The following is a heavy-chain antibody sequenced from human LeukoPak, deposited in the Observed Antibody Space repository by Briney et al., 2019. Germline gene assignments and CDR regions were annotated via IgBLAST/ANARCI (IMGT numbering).Heavy chain of an antibody. Sequence: ASVKVSCKASGYTFTSYGISWVRQAPGQGLEWMGIINPSGGSTSYAQKFQGRVTMTRDTSTSTVYMELSSLRSEDTAVYYCARVSCSSTSCSHAFNIWGQGTMVTVSS. V-gene: IGHV1-46*03. CDR1: GYTFTSYG. CDR2: INPSGGST. D-gene: IGHD2-2*01. J-gene: IGHJ3*02. CDR3: ARVSCSSTSCSHAFNI.